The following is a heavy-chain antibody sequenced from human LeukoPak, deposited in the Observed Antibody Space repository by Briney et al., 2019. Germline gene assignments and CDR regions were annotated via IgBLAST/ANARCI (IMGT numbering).Heavy chain of an antibody. CDR1: GGSISSYY. D-gene: IGHD3-22*01. Sequence: SETLSLTCTVSGGSISSYYWSWIRQPPGKGLEWLGYIYYSGSTNYNPSLKSRVTTSIDTSKNQFSLKLSSVTAADTAVYYCARRYYDSSGYYYFDYWGQGTLVTVSS. J-gene: IGHJ4*02. V-gene: IGHV4-59*01. CDR3: ARRYYDSSGYYYFDY. CDR2: IYYSGST.